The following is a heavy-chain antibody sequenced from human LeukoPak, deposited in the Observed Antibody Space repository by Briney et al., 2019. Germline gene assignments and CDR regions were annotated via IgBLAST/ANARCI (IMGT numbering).Heavy chain of an antibody. Sequence: GGSLRFSCAASGFTFSNYDMIWVRQAPGKGLEWVSAIDGSGDNTYYADSVKGRFTISRDNSKNTLYLQMNSLRDTAIYYCAKGRVATPFDYWGQGTLVTVSS. J-gene: IGHJ4*02. CDR3: AKGRVATPFDY. CDR2: IDGSGDNT. CDR1: GFTFSNYD. D-gene: IGHD5-12*01. V-gene: IGHV3-23*01.